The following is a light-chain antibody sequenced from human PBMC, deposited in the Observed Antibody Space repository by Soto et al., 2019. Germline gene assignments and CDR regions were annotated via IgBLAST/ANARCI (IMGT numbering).Light chain of an antibody. CDR3: QQYSSWLWT. CDR1: QSVGTK. V-gene: IGKV3-15*01. J-gene: IGKJ1*01. CDR2: GAS. Sequence: MVSTQGAVRVSVSAEEIGNVSCRASQSVGTKLAWYQQTPGQAPRLLIYGASNRATGVPARISGSASGTEFPLTIASLQSEDFAVYYCQQYSSWLWTFGQGTKVDIK.